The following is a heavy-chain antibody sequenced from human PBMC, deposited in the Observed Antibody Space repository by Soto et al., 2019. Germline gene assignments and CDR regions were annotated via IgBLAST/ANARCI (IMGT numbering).Heavy chain of an antibody. CDR3: ARVGMVGTVLGSWFDH. Sequence: PXETLSLTCTVAGGSISSYYWSWIRQPAGKGLEWIGRIYTTGSTNYNPSLKSRVTMSVDTSKNHFSLKLRSVTAADTAVYYCARVGMVGTVLGSWFDHWGQGALVTVSS. CDR2: IYTTGST. D-gene: IGHD6-19*01. J-gene: IGHJ5*02. V-gene: IGHV4-4*07. CDR1: GGSISSYY.